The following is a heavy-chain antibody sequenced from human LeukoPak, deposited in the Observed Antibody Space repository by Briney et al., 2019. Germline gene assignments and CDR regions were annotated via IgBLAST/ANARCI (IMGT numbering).Heavy chain of an antibody. J-gene: IGHJ4*02. CDR3: ARDFGGKLLCDF. CDR1: GFTFSSYG. D-gene: IGHD1-26*01. V-gene: IGHV3-33*08. CDR2: IWYDGSNK. Sequence: PGGSLRLSCAASGFTFSSYGMHWVRQAPGKGLEWVAVIWYDGSNKYYADSVKGRFTISRDNSKNTLYLQMDSLRAEDTAVYYCARDFGGKLLCDFWGQGTLVTVSS.